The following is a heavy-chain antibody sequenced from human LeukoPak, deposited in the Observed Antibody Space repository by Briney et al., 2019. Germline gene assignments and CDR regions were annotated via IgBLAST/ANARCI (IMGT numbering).Heavy chain of an antibody. CDR2: MNPNSGNT. CDR3: ARGVRDKYSSSLIYYYYMDV. J-gene: IGHJ6*03. V-gene: IGHV1-8*01. CDR1: GYTFTSYD. D-gene: IGHD6-6*01. Sequence: ASVKVSCKASGYTFTSYDINWVRQATGQGLEWMGWMNPNSGNTGYAQKFQGRVTMTRNTSISTAYMGLSSLRSEDTAVYYCARGVRDKYSSSLIYYYYMDVWGKGTTVTVSS.